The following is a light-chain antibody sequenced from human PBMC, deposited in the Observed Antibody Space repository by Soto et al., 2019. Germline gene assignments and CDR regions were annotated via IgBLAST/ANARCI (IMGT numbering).Light chain of an antibody. V-gene: IGLV2-14*01. J-gene: IGLJ1*01. CDR3: SSYTSSSTFV. Sequence: QSALTQSASVSGSPGQSITISCTGTSSDVGGHDYVSWYQQHPGKAPTLMIYHVTNRPSGVSSRFSGSKSGNTAFLIISGLQAEDEADYYCSSYTSSSTFVFGTGTNVTVL. CDR1: SSDVGGHDY. CDR2: HVT.